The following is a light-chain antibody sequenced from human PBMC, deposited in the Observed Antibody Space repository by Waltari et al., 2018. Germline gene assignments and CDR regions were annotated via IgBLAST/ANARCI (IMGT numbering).Light chain of an antibody. CDR2: AAS. V-gene: IGKV1-39*01. Sequence: DIQLNQSPSSLSASVGDRVTITCRASQSISNYLNWYQQKPGKAPQLLIYAASSLQRGVPSRFSGSNFGTDFTLTISSLHPGDFATYYCQQSFSTPRTFGQGTKVEIK. CDR1: QSISNY. CDR3: QQSFSTPRT. J-gene: IGKJ1*01.